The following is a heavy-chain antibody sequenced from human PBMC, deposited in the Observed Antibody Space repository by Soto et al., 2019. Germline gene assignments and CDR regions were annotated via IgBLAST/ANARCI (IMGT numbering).Heavy chain of an antibody. V-gene: IGHV3-49*03. D-gene: IGHD2-2*01. CDR1: GFTFGDYA. J-gene: IGHJ5*02. Sequence: LRLSCTASGFTFGDYAMSWFRQAPGKGLEWVGFIRSKAYGGTTEYAASVKGRFTISRDDSKSIAYLQMNSLKTEDTAVYYCTRDYCSSTSCPENRFDPWGQGTLVTVSS. CDR3: TRDYCSSTSCPENRFDP. CDR2: IRSKAYGGTT.